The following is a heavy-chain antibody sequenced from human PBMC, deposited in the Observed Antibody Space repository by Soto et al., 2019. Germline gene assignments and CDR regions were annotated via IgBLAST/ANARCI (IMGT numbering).Heavy chain of an antibody. J-gene: IGHJ4*02. Sequence: SETLSLTCAVYGGSFSGYYWSWIRQPPGKGLEWIGEINHSGSTNYNPSLKSRVTISVDTSKNQFSLKLSSVTAADTAVYYCASGEYSSSSGLDYWGQGTLVTVSS. V-gene: IGHV4-34*01. CDR2: INHSGST. CDR1: GGSFSGYY. D-gene: IGHD6-6*01. CDR3: ASGEYSSSSGLDY.